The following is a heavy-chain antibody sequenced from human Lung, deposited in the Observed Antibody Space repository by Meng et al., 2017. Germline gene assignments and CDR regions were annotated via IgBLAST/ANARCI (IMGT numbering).Heavy chain of an antibody. J-gene: IGHJ4*02. CDR2: LGAHPGDT. D-gene: IGHD3-10*01. CDR3: ARGTPGRSYCDY. V-gene: IGHV1-18*01. Sequence: HVQLLQSGAEVKQPGASLQGSCKASDYTFTGYGVCWVRQAPGQGLEWMGWLGAHPGDTSFAPKFLGRVTVTADTATATAYMELRSLRSDDTAVYYCARGTPGRSYCDYWGLGTLVTVSS. CDR1: DYTFTGYG.